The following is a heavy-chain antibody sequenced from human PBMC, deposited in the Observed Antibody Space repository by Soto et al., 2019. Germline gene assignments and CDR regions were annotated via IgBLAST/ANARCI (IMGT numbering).Heavy chain of an antibody. Sequence: NPSETLSLTCTVSGGSISSYYWSWIRQPPGKGLEWIGYIYYSGSTNYNPSLKSRVTISVDTSKNQFSLKLSSVTAADTAVYYCARLNFGGGPAFDYWGQGTLVTVSS. CDR3: ARLNFGGGPAFDY. CDR2: IYYSGST. D-gene: IGHD2-2*01. J-gene: IGHJ4*02. V-gene: IGHV4-59*01. CDR1: GGSISSYY.